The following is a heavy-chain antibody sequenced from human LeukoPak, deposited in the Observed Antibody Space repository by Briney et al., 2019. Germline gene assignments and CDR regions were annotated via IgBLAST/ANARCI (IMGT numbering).Heavy chain of an antibody. CDR1: GFTFSSYS. Sequence: GGSLRLSCAASGFTFSSYSMNWVRQAPGKGLEWVSSISSSSSYIYYADSVKGRFTISGDNAKNSLYLQMNSLRAEDTAVYYCARVATMIVVVTHFDYWGQGTLVTVSS. CDR2: ISSSSSYI. D-gene: IGHD3-22*01. V-gene: IGHV3-21*01. J-gene: IGHJ4*02. CDR3: ARVATMIVVVTHFDY.